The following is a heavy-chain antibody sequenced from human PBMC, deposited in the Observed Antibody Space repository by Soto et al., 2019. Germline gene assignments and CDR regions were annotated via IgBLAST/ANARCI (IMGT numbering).Heavy chain of an antibody. CDR1: GASISSTKW. J-gene: IGHJ4*02. Sequence: QVQLQESGPRLVKPSGTLSLTCAVSGASISSTKWWTWVRQPPGKGLEWIGEIYHTGSTKYNPSLKSRVTVSLDKSNTQFSLNLSSVTAADTAVYYCATLPPRIVVVVLPIPPWGQGTLVTVSS. V-gene: IGHV4-4*02. D-gene: IGHD2-15*01. CDR3: ATLPPRIVVVVLPIPP. CDR2: IYHTGST.